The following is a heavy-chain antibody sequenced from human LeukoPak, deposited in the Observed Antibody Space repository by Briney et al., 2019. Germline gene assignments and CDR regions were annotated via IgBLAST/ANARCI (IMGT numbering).Heavy chain of an antibody. V-gene: IGHV3-53*01. CDR3: ARDLGGYSDY. CDR1: GFAVSSNF. D-gene: IGHD6-13*01. CDR2: FYSGDNT. J-gene: IGHJ4*02. Sequence: GGSLRLSCAASGFAVSSNFMSWVRQAPGKGLEWVSVFYSGDNTYYADSVRGRFTISRDNSKNTLYLHMNSLRAEDTAVYYCARDLGGYSDYWGQGTLVTVSS.